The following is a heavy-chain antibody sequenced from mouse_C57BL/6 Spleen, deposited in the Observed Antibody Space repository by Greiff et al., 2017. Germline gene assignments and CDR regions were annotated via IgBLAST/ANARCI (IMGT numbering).Heavy chain of an antibody. CDR3: ARGNLDGYAMDY. D-gene: IGHD2-3*01. J-gene: IGHJ4*01. CDR2: IDPSDSYT. CDR1: GYTFTSYW. Sequence: QVQLQQPGAELVMPGASVKLSCKASGYTFTSYWMHWVKQRPGQGLEWIGEIDPSDSYTKYHQKFKGKSTLTVDKSSSTAYMQLSSLTSEDSAVYYCARGNLDGYAMDYWGQGTSVTVSS. V-gene: IGHV1-69*01.